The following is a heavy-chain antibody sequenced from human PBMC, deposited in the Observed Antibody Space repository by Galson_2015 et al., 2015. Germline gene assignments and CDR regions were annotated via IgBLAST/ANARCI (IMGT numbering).Heavy chain of an antibody. V-gene: IGHV3-30*04. CDR3: AREVVIVGATTDDY. Sequence: SLRLSCAASGFTFSSYAMHWVRQAPGKGLEWVAVISYDGSNKYYADSVKGRFTISRDNSKNTLYPQMNSLRAEDTAVYYCAREVVIVGATTDDYWGQGTLVTVSS. D-gene: IGHD1-26*01. CDR2: ISYDGSNK. CDR1: GFTFSSYA. J-gene: IGHJ4*02.